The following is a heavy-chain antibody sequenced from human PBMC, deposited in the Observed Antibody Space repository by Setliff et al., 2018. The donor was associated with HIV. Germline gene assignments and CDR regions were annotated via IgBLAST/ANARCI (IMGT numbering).Heavy chain of an antibody. J-gene: IGHJ5*02. CDR2: SYYSGST. V-gene: IGHV4-59*12. CDR3: VRERIGELLNCFDP. Sequence: SIPGYYWSWIRQPPGKGLEWIGYSYYSGSTYYNPSLKSRVTISVDTSKNQFSLKLGSVTAADPAVYYCVRERIGELLNCFDPWGQGTLVTVSS. CDR1: SIPGYY. D-gene: IGHD3-10*01.